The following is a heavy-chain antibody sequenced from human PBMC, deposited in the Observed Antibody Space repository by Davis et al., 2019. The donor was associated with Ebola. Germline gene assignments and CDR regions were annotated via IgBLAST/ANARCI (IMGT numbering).Heavy chain of an antibody. Sequence: GESLKISCAASGFTFSSYSMNWVRQAPGKGLEWVSSISSSSSYIYYADSVKGRFTISRDNAKNSLYLQMNSLRAEDTAVYYCARGNIAAAVHYFDYWGQGTLVTVSS. CDR1: GFTFSSYS. CDR3: ARGNIAAAVHYFDY. J-gene: IGHJ4*02. CDR2: ISSSSSYI. V-gene: IGHV3-21*01. D-gene: IGHD6-13*01.